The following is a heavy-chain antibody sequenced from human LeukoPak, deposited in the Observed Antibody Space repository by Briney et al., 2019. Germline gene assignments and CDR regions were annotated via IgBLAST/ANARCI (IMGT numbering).Heavy chain of an antibody. Sequence: SETLSLTCTVSGGSISGYYWSCIRQPPGKGLEWIGYIFYGGSTNYNPSLKSRVTISVDTSKNQFSLKLSSVTAADTAVYYCARGEWDLLFDYWGQGTLVTVSS. D-gene: IGHD1-26*01. J-gene: IGHJ4*02. CDR3: ARGEWDLLFDY. V-gene: IGHV4-59*01. CDR1: GGSISGYY. CDR2: IFYGGST.